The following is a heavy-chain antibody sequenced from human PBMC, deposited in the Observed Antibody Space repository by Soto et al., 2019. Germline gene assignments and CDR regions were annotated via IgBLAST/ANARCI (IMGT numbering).Heavy chain of an antibody. CDR2: IIPIFGTA. CDR1: GGTFSSYA. V-gene: IGHV1-69*13. J-gene: IGHJ4*02. D-gene: IGHD4-17*01. CDR3: ARGKEGTTVTPLDY. Sequence: ASVKVSCKASGGTFSSYAISWVRQAPGQGLEWMGGIIPIFGTANYAQKFQGRVTITADESTSTAYMELSSLRSEDTAVYYCARGKEGTTVTPLDYWGQGTLVTVSS.